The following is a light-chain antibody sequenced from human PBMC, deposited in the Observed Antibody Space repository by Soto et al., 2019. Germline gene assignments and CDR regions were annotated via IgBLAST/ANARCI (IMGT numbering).Light chain of an antibody. J-gene: IGKJ2*01. CDR1: QSVSSN. V-gene: IGKV3-15*01. CDR2: GAS. Sequence: EIVMTQSPATLSVSPGERATLSCRASQSVSSNLAWYQQKPGQAPRLLIYGASTRATGIPARFSGSGSGTECTLTISSLQSEGLAVYYCQQYNNWPPKTVGQGTKLEIK. CDR3: QQYNNWPPKT.